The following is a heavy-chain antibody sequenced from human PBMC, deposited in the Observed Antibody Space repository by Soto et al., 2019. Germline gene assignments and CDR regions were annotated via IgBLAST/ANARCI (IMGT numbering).Heavy chain of an antibody. V-gene: IGHV4-31*03. Sequence: SETLSLTCTVSGGSISGGCYYWSWIRQHPGKGLEWIGYIYYSGSTYYNPSLKSRVTISVDTSKNQFSLKLSSVTAADTAVYYCARMVGVRGDHYYYYYYGMDVWGQGTTVTVSS. CDR3: ARMVGVRGDHYYYYYYGMDV. J-gene: IGHJ6*02. CDR2: IYYSGST. D-gene: IGHD3-10*01. CDR1: GGSISGGCYY.